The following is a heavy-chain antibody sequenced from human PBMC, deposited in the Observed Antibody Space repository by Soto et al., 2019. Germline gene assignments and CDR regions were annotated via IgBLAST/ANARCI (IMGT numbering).Heavy chain of an antibody. J-gene: IGHJ6*01. D-gene: IGHD1-26*01. CDR1: GFTFSTYA. CDR2: ISGRGGST. CDR3: SNDISPYSVSYYYYGMEV. Sequence: GVSLRLSFAPSGFTFSTYAMGWVRTPPGKGLEWVTAISGRGGSTYYAASPKDRFTISSDNSKNPLYLQMNSLRAEDTAVYFCSNDISPYSVSYYYYGMEVWGQGTTVHVSP. V-gene: IGHV3-23*01.